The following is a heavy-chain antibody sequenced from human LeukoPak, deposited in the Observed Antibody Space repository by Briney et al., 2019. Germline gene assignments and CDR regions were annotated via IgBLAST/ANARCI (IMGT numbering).Heavy chain of an antibody. D-gene: IGHD3-10*01. V-gene: IGHV3-30-3*01. Sequence: GGSLRLSCAASGFTFSSYAMHWVRQAPGKGLEWVAVISYDGSNKYYADSVKGRFTISRDNSKNTLYLQMNSLRAEDTAVYYCARDLTAYYYGSGSLNWFDPWGQGTLVTVSS. J-gene: IGHJ5*02. CDR3: ARDLTAYYYGSGSLNWFDP. CDR2: ISYDGSNK. CDR1: GFTFSSYA.